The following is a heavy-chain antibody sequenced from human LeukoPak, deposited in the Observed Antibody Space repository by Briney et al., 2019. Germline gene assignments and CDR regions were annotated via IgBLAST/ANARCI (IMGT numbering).Heavy chain of an antibody. J-gene: IGHJ6*02. CDR3: ARVPLGGYSSSWYLGVYYYYGMDV. D-gene: IGHD6-13*01. V-gene: IGHV1-18*01. CDR2: ISAYNGDT. CDR1: GYTFTSHG. Sequence: ASVKVSCKASGYTFTSHGISWVRQAPGQGLEWMGWISAYNGDTKYAQKLQGRVTMTTDTSTSTAYMELRSLRADDTAVYYCARVPLGGYSSSWYLGVYYYYGMDVWGQGTTVTVSS.